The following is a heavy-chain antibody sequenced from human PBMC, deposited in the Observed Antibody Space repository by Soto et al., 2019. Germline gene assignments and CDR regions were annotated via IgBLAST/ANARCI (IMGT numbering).Heavy chain of an antibody. Sequence: PGGSLRLSCAASGFTFSSYAMSWVRQAQGKGLEWVSAISGSGGSTYYADSVKGRFTISRDNSKNTLYLQMNSLRAEDTAVYYCAKNYDFWSGSQYFDYWGQGTLVTVSS. J-gene: IGHJ4*02. CDR2: ISGSGGST. CDR3: AKNYDFWSGSQYFDY. V-gene: IGHV3-23*01. CDR1: GFTFSSYA. D-gene: IGHD3-3*01.